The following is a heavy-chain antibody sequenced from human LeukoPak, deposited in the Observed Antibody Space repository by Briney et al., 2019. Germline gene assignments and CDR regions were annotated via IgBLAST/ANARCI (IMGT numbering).Heavy chain of an antibody. CDR3: TRGQLWYPLSFDY. J-gene: IGHJ4*02. CDR2: IRSKAYGGTT. Sequence: GGSLRLSCTVSGFTFGDYAMSWVCHAPGKGMGWVGFIRSKAYGGTTEYAASVKGRFTISRDASKSIAYLQMNSLKTEDTAVYYCTRGQLWYPLSFDYWGQGTLVTVSS. V-gene: IGHV3-49*04. CDR1: GFTFGDYA. D-gene: IGHD5-18*01.